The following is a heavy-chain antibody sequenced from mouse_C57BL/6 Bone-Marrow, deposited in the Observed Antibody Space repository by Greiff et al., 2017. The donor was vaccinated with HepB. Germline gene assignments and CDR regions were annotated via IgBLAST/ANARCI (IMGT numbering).Heavy chain of an antibody. CDR3: AREGPMVTTGSNWDY. CDR2: IYPRSGNT. D-gene: IGHD2-2*01. J-gene: IGHJ2*01. CDR1: GYTFTSYG. V-gene: IGHV1-81*01. Sequence: QVQLQQSGAELARPGASVKLSCKASGYTFTSYGISWVKQRTGQGLEWIGEIYPRSGNTYYNEKFKGKATLTADKSSSTAYMERRSLTSEDSAVYFCAREGPMVTTGSNWDYWGQGTTLTVSS.